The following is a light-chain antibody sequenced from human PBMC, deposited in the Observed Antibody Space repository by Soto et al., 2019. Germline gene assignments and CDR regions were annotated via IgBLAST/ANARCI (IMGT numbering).Light chain of an antibody. CDR2: DVR. J-gene: IGLJ1*01. V-gene: IGLV2-14*01. CDR3: NSYTSTSAYL. CDR1: SSDVGGYNY. Sequence: QSALTQPASVSGSRGQSITISCTGTSSDVGGYNYVSWYQQDPGRAPKLMIYDVRDRPSGVSNRFSGSKSGNTASLTISGPRAEDEADYYCNSYTSTSAYLFGTGTKVTVL.